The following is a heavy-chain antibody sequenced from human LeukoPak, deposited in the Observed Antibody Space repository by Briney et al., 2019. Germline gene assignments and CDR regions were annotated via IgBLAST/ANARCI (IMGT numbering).Heavy chain of an antibody. Sequence: GGSLRLSCAASGFTFSSYGMHWVRQAPGKGLEWVAVISYDGSNKYYADSVKGRFTISRDNSKNTLYLQMNSPRAEDTAVYYCAKEGGSSWYTPGYWGQGTLVTVSS. J-gene: IGHJ4*02. CDR2: ISYDGSNK. V-gene: IGHV3-30*18. D-gene: IGHD6-13*01. CDR3: AKEGGSSWYTPGY. CDR1: GFTFSSYG.